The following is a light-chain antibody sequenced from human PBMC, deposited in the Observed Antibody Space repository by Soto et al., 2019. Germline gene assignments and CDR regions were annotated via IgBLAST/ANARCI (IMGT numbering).Light chain of an antibody. CDR3: QQYGRSPFT. J-gene: IGKJ3*01. Sequence: ESVLTQSPATLSLSPGERATLSCRASPSVSNSLAWYQHKPGQAPRLLIYDAFNRATGVPTRFSGSGSGTDFTLTISSLEPEDFAVYYCQQYGRSPFTFGPGTKVDIK. CDR1: PSVSNS. CDR2: DAF. V-gene: IGKV3-11*01.